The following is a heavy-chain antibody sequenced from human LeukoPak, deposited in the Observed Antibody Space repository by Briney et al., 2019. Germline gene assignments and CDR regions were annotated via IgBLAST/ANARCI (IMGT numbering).Heavy chain of an antibody. Sequence: GGSLRLTCAASGFTFSIYAMNWVRQAPGKGLEWVSSISANGGETHYADSVKGRFTISRDNSKNTLYLQINNPRVEDTAVYYCAKRYYDFPLDYWGQGTLVTVSS. J-gene: IGHJ4*02. CDR1: GFTFSIYA. V-gene: IGHV3-23*01. CDR2: ISANGGET. CDR3: AKRYYDFPLDY. D-gene: IGHD3-3*01.